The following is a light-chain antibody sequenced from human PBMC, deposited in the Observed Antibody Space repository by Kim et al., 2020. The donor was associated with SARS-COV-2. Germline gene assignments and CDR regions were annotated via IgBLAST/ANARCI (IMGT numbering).Light chain of an antibody. J-gene: IGKJ2*01. CDR3: MQRIEFPYT. CDR1: RSLFDSNDGNTY. Sequence: DIVMTQTPLALPVTHGVPASISCRSSRSLFDSNDGNTYLDWYVQKPEQSPPCLIYTLSYRPSGVPDRFSGSGSGTYFTLKISRVKAEDVGLHNCMQRIEFPYTFGPGPKLEI. CDR2: TLS. V-gene: IGKV2-40*01.